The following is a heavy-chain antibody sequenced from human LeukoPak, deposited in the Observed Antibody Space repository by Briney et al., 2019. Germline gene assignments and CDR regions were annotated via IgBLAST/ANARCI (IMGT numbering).Heavy chain of an antibody. CDR2: ISSSSSYI. D-gene: IGHD3-10*01. CDR1: GFTFSSYS. V-gene: IGHV3-21*01. Sequence: PGGSLRLSRAASGFTFSSYSMNWVRQAPGKGLEWVSPISSSSSYIYYADSVKGRFTISRDNAKNSLYLQMNSLRAEDTAVYYCASYERITMVRGVIPPPGNWFDPWGQGTLVTVSS. J-gene: IGHJ5*02. CDR3: ASYERITMVRGVIPPPGNWFDP.